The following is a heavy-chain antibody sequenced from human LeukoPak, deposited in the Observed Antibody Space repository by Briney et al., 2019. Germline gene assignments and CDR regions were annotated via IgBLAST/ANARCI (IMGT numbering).Heavy chain of an antibody. J-gene: IGHJ5*02. CDR3: ARGDGESPNYNHWFDP. D-gene: IGHD4-17*01. V-gene: IGHV1-69*01. Sequence: GSSVKVSCKASGGTFSSYAISWVRQAPGQGLEWMGGIIPIFGTANYAQKFQGRVTITADESTGTAYMELSSLRSEDTAVYYCARGDGESPNYNHWFDPWGQGTLVTVSS. CDR2: IIPIFGTA. CDR1: GGTFSSYA.